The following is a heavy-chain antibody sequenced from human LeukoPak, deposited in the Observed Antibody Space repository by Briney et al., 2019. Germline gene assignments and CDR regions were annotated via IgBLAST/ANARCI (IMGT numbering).Heavy chain of an antibody. CDR3: ARHPKQRTPTGPSRILGARYYFDY. CDR1: GGSFSGYY. V-gene: IGHV4-34*01. J-gene: IGHJ4*02. Sequence: NPSETLSLTCAVYGGSFSGYYWSWIRQPPGKGLEWIGEINHSGSTNYNPSLKSRVTISVDTSKNQFSLKLSSVTAADTAVYYCARHPKQRTPTGPSRILGARYYFDYWGQGTLVTVSS. D-gene: IGHD1-26*01. CDR2: INHSGST.